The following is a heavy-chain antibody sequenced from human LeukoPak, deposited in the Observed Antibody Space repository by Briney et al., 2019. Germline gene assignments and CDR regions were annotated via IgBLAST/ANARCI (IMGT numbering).Heavy chain of an antibody. CDR2: IYYSGST. D-gene: IGHD3-10*01. V-gene: IGHV4-59*01. J-gene: IGHJ5*02. Sequence: SETLSLTCTVSGGSISSYYWSWIRQPPGKGLEWIGYIYYSGSTNYNPSLKSRVTISVDTSKNQFSLKLSSVTAADTAVYYCATSRVRGVMHTTSWGQGTLVTVSS. CDR3: ATSRVRGVMHTTS. CDR1: GGSISSYY.